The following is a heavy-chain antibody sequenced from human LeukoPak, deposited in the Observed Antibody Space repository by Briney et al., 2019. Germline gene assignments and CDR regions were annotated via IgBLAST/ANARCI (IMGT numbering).Heavy chain of an antibody. J-gene: IGHJ3*02. V-gene: IGHV4-59*01. Sequence: SETLSLTCTVSGGSISSYYWSWIRQPPGKGLEWIGYISYSGSTNNYNPSLKSRVTISVDTSKNQFSLKLTSVTAADTAVYYCARDASGEAFDIWGQGTMVTVSS. D-gene: IGHD3-10*01. CDR3: ARDASGEAFDI. CDR2: ISYSGSTN. CDR1: GGSISSYY.